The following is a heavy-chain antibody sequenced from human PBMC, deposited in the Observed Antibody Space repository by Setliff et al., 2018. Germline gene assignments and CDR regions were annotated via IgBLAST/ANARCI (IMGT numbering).Heavy chain of an antibody. Sequence: GESLKISCKGSGYSFTSYWIGWVRQMPGKGLEWMGIIYPGDSATRYSPSFQGQVTISADKSISIAYLQWSSLKASDTAMYYCARQAISGSDAFDIWGQGTLVTVSS. CDR2: IYPGDSAT. CDR3: ARQAISGSDAFDI. D-gene: IGHD3-3*01. J-gene: IGHJ3*02. V-gene: IGHV5-51*01. CDR1: GYSFTSYW.